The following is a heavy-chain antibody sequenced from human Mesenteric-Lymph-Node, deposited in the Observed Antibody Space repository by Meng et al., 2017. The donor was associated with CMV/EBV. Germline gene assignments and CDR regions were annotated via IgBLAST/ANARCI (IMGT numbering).Heavy chain of an antibody. CDR1: SDSSRTGFFY. J-gene: IGHJ5*02. D-gene: IGHD2-15*01. V-gene: IGHV4-39*01. Sequence: VASDSSRTGFFYWCWLPHPPATGLECIGTLFFRGNTYYNPSLKSRVTVSIEPSKNQVFLKVASVTAADTAVYYCARRSALLPNWFDPWGQGVLVTVSS. CDR3: ARRSALLPNWFDP. CDR2: LFFRGNT.